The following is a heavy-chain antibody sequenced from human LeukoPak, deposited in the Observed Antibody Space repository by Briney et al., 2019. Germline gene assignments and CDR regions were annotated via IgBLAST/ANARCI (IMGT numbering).Heavy chain of an antibody. J-gene: IGHJ4*02. V-gene: IGHV4-4*07. D-gene: IGHD5-18*01. CDR1: GGSISSYY. CDR3: AREGLIGGYSYGYGIDY. CDR2: IYTSGST. Sequence: SGTLSLTCTVSGGSISSYYWSWIRQPAGKGLEWIGRIYTSGSTNYNPSLKSRVTMSVDTSKNQFSLKLSSVTAADTAVYYCAREGLIGGYSYGYGIDYWGQGTLVTVSS.